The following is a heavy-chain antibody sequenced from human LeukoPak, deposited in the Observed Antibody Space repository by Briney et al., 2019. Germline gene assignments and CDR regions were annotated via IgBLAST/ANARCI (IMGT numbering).Heavy chain of an antibody. D-gene: IGHD6-6*01. CDR2: INPSAGSI. CDR3: ARGYSSSSNWFDP. J-gene: IGHJ5*02. Sequence: ASVKVSCKASGYTFTSYYLHWVRQAPGQGLEWMAMINPSAGSITYAQQFQGRVTMTRDMSTSTVSMELSSLRSEDTAIYYCARGYSSSSNWFDPWGQGTLVTVSS. CDR1: GYTFTSYY. V-gene: IGHV1-46*01.